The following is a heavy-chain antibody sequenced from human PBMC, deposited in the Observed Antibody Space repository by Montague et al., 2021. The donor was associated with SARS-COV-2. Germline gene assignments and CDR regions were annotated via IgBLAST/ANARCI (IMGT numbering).Heavy chain of an antibody. CDR3: ARGGLKAADYFYFGLDV. CDR1: GGSISSYY. Sequence: SETLSLTCTVSGGSISSYYWSWIRQPPGKGLEWIGYIYYSGSTNYNPSLKSRVTISVDTSKNQFSLKLSSVTAADTAVYYCARGGLKAADYFYFGLDVWGQGTTVTVSS. J-gene: IGHJ6*02. CDR2: IYYSGST. V-gene: IGHV4-59*01.